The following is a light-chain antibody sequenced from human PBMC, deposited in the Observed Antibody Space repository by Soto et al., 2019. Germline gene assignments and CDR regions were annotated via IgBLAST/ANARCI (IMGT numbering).Light chain of an antibody. Sequence: QSVLTQPPSVSGAPGRTVTISCTGSDSNIGAGFDVHWYQQLPGSAPKLLIYSNTRRPSGVPDRFSGSQSGTSASLAISGLHAEDEGDYYCQSYDSDLSEFYVFGTGTKVTVL. V-gene: IGLV1-40*01. CDR3: QSYDSDLSEFYV. CDR2: SNT. J-gene: IGLJ1*01. CDR1: DSNIGAGFD.